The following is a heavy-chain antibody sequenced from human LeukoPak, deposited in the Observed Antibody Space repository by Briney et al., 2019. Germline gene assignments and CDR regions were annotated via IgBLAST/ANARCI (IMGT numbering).Heavy chain of an antibody. D-gene: IGHD3-16*01. CDR1: GFTFRSYS. CDR3: ARVIGSYGDSAY. Sequence: GGSLRLSCTASGFTFRSYSMNWVRQAPGKGLEWLSYISSTSSAIYYADSLEGRFTISRDNAKNSLYLQMDSLRDEDTAVYYCARVIGSYGDSAYWGQGTLVAVSS. J-gene: IGHJ4*02. CDR2: ISSTSSAI. V-gene: IGHV3-48*02.